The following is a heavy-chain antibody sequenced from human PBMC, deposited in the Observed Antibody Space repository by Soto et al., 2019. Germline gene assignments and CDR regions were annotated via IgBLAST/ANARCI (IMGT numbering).Heavy chain of an antibody. CDR3: AHIVVAGLGYYFDY. Sequence: QITLKESGPTLVKPTQTLTLTCTFSGFSLSSTRMAVGWIRQPQGKALEWLALIYWDDDKRYSPFLKSRLTITKDSSKNQVVLTMSNMDPVDTARYYCAHIVVAGLGYYFDYWGQGTLVTVSS. J-gene: IGHJ4*02. CDR2: IYWDDDK. CDR1: GFSLSSTRMA. V-gene: IGHV2-5*02. D-gene: IGHD6-19*01.